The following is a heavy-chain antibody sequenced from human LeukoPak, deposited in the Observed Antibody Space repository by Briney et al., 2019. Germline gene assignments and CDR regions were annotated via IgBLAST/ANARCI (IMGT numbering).Heavy chain of an antibody. V-gene: IGHV4-34*01. J-gene: IGHJ4*02. CDR2: INHSGST. CDR1: GGSFSGYY. Sequence: PSETLSLTCAVYGGSFSGYYWSWIRQPPGKGLEWIGEINHSGSTNYNPSHKSRVTISVDTSKNQFSLKLSSVTAADTAVYYCARGGRLAWIQLWFGLDYWGPGSLVTVSS. CDR3: ARGGRLAWIQLWFGLDY. D-gene: IGHD5-18*01.